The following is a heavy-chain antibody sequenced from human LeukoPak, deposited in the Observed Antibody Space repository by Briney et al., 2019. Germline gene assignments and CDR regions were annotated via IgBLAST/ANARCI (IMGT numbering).Heavy chain of an antibody. D-gene: IGHD2-2*01. CDR3: ARDKNQLLGIGFDY. V-gene: IGHV4-4*07. CDR2: IYTSGST. CDR1: GGSISGYY. J-gene: IGHJ4*02. Sequence: PSETLSLTCTVSGGSISGYYWSWIRQPAGKGLEWIGRIYTSGSTNYNPSLKSRVTMSVDTSKNQFSLKLSSVTAADTAVYYCARDKNQLLGIGFDYWGQGTLVTVSS.